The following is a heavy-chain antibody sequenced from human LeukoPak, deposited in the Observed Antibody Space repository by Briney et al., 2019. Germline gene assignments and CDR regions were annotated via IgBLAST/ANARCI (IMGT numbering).Heavy chain of an antibody. CDR1: GGSFSGYY. D-gene: IGHD3-10*01. CDR3: ARDLSRRGFDY. J-gene: IGHJ4*02. Sequence: PSETLSLTCAVYGGSFSGYYWSWIRQPPGKGLEWIGYIYYSGSTNYNPSLKSRVTISVDTSKNQFSLKLSSVTAADTAVYYCARDLSRRGFDYWGQGTLVTVSS. V-gene: IGHV4-59*01. CDR2: IYYSGST.